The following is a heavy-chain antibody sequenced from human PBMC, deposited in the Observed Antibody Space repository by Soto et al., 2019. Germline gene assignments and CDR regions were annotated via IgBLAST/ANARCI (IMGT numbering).Heavy chain of an antibody. CDR3: ASYESNYGGAGDY. D-gene: IGHD4-4*01. CDR1: GFTFSSYS. Sequence: PGGSLRLSCAASGFTFSSYSMNWVRQAPGKGLEWVSSISSSSSYIYYADSVKGRFTISRDNAKNSLYLQMNSLRAEDTAVYYCASYESNYGGAGDYWGQGTLVTVSS. V-gene: IGHV3-21*01. CDR2: ISSSSSYI. J-gene: IGHJ4*02.